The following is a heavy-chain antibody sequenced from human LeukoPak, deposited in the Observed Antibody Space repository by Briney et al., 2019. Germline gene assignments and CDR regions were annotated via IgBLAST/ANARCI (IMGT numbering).Heavy chain of an antibody. V-gene: IGHV3-33*01. CDR3: ARGGLSIMGY. CDR1: GFTFSSFG. CDR2: IWFDGKNE. D-gene: IGHD2/OR15-2a*01. J-gene: IGHJ4*02. Sequence: GRSLRLSCAASGFTFSSFGMHWVRQASGKGLEWVADIWFDGKNEHFADSVKGRFTISRDNSKNTMYLQINSLRAEDTAVYFCARGGLSIMGYWGQGTLVTVSS.